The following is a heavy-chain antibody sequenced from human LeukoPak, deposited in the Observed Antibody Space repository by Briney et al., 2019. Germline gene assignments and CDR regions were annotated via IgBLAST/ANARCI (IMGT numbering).Heavy chain of an antibody. J-gene: IGHJ6*02. Sequence: GGSLRLSCAASGFTFSSYATSWVRQAPGKGLEWVSAISGSGGSTYYADSVKGRFTISRDNSKNTLYLQMNSLRAEDTAVYYCAEGGGYFDWLGYYYGMDVWGQGTTVTVSS. CDR2: ISGSGGST. CDR1: GFTFSSYA. D-gene: IGHD3-9*01. V-gene: IGHV3-23*01. CDR3: AEGGGYFDWLGYYYGMDV.